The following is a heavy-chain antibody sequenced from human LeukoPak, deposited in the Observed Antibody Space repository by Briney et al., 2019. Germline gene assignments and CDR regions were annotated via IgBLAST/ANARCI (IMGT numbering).Heavy chain of an antibody. D-gene: IGHD3-16*01. Sequence: GGSLRLSCAASGFTFSSYGMHWVRQAPGKGLEWVAAIRYDGSLKYYADSVKGRFIISRDNLNNTLYLQMHNLRAEDAALYYCARGRGTSLIGWFDSWGQGTLVTVSS. V-gene: IGHV3-33*01. CDR1: GFTFSSYG. CDR3: ARGRGTSLIGWFDS. CDR2: IRYDGSLK. J-gene: IGHJ5*01.